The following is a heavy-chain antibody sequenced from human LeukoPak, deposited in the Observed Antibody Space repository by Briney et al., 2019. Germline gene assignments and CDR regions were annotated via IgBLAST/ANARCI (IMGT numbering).Heavy chain of an antibody. CDR3: ARSCRILDIVATIRARLGGNGFDI. CDR2: IYDSGST. J-gene: IGHJ3*02. Sequence: SETLSLTCTVSGGSISSSSYYWGWIRQPPGKGLEWIGSIYDSGSTYCHPSLKSRVTIAVETSKNQFSLKLSSVTAADKAVYYCARSCRILDIVATIRARLGGNGFDIWGQGTMVTVSS. D-gene: IGHD5-12*01. CDR1: GGSISSSSYY. V-gene: IGHV4-39*07.